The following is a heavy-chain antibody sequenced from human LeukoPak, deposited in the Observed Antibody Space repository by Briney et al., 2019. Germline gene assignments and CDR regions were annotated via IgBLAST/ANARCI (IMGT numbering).Heavy chain of an antibody. CDR1: GYTFTSYD. D-gene: IGHD3-3*01. CDR2: MNPNSGNT. J-gene: IGHJ4*02. V-gene: IGHV1-8*01. Sequence: GASVKVSCKASGYTFTSYDINWVRQATGQGLEWMGWMNPNSGNTGYAQKFQGRVTMTRNTSISIAYMELSSLRSEDTAVYYCARVSTYFGVVTDFDYWGQGTLVTVSS. CDR3: ARVSTYFGVVTDFDY.